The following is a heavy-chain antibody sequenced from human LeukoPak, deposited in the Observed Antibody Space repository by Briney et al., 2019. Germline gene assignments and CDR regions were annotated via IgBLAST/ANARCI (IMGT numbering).Heavy chain of an antibody. Sequence: SETLSLTCTVSGGFVNTFYWSWIRQSPGQGLEWLGFIYFSGSTNYNPSLKSRVTISADTDNNQFSLQLRSVTAEDTAVYFCARGPNTADYWGQGILVTVSS. CDR2: IYFSGST. J-gene: IGHJ4*02. V-gene: IGHV4-59*02. CDR1: GGFVNTFY. CDR3: ARGPNTADY. D-gene: IGHD2-21*02.